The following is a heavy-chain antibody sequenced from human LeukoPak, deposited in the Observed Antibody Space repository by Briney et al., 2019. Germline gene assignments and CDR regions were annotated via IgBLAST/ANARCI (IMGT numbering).Heavy chain of an antibody. D-gene: IGHD6-19*01. CDR2: ISSSSSYI. V-gene: IGHV3-21*01. J-gene: IGHJ4*02. Sequence: GGSLRLSCAASGFTFSSYAMNWVRQAPGKGLEWVSSISSSSSYIYYADSVKGRFTISRDNAKNSLYLQMNSLRAEDTAVYYCARASAGRQWLVAYWGQGTLVTVSS. CDR3: ARASAGRQWLVAY. CDR1: GFTFSSYA.